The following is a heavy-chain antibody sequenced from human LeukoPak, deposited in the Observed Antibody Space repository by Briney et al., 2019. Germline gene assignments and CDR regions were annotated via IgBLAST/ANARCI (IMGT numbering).Heavy chain of an antibody. D-gene: IGHD6-19*01. CDR3: AKDGHSSGSSFDY. CDR1: GFTFSSYA. V-gene: IGHV3-23*01. CDR2: ISGSGGNR. Sequence: PGGSLRLPCVASGFTFSSYAMSWVRQAPGKGLEWVSGISGSGGNRYYADSVKGRFTISRDNSKNTLYLQMNSLRAEDTAVYYCAKDGHSSGSSFDYWGQGTLVTVSS. J-gene: IGHJ4*02.